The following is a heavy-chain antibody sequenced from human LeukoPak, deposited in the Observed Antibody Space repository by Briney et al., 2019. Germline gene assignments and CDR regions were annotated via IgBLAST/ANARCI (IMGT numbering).Heavy chain of an antibody. D-gene: IGHD5-24*01. CDR2: IYYSGST. CDR3: ARSRRWLPLDY. CDR1: GGSISSYY. J-gene: IGHJ4*02. V-gene: IGHV4-59*12. Sequence: SETLSLTCTVSGGSISSYYWSWIRQPPGKGLEWIGYIYYSGSTNYNPSLKSRVTISVDTSKNQFFLKLSSVTAADTAVYYCARSRRWLPLDYWGQGTLVTVSS.